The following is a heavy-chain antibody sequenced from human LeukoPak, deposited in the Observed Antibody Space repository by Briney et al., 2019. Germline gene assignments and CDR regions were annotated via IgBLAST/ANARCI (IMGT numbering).Heavy chain of an antibody. D-gene: IGHD3-22*01. Sequence: GRSLRLSCAASGFTFDDYAMHWVRQAPGKGLEWVSGISWNSGSIGYADFVKGRFTISRDNAKNSLYLQMNSLRAEDTALYYCAKDLSPYYYDSSGWDVWGQGTTVTVSS. V-gene: IGHV3-9*01. CDR3: AKDLSPYYYDSSGWDV. CDR2: ISWNSGSI. CDR1: GFTFDDYA. J-gene: IGHJ6*02.